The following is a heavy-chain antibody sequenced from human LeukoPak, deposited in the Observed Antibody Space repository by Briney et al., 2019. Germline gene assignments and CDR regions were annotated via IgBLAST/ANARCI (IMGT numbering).Heavy chain of an antibody. CDR2: IYASGKT. CDR3: ARDLGYYDSSGYSDY. D-gene: IGHD3-22*01. V-gene: IGHV4-4*07. J-gene: IGHJ4*02. Sequence: SETLSLTCTVSGYSISSGYYWGWIRQPAGKGLEWIGRIYASGKTNYNPSLKSRVTMSVDTPKNQFSLKMSSVTAADTAVYYCARDLGYYDSSGYSDYWGQGTLVTVSS. CDR1: GYSISSGYY.